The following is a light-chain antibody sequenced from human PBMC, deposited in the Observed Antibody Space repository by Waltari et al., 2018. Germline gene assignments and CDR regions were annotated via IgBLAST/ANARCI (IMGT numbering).Light chain of an antibody. CDR2: GAS. CDR1: QSVSRSN. Sequence: EIVLTQSPGTLSLSPGERATLSGRASQSVSRSNLAWYRQKPGQAPMLLIYGASSRATGIPDRFSGSGSGTDFTLTISRLEPEDFAVYYCQQYGSSPRTFGQGTKLEIK. J-gene: IGKJ2*01. CDR3: QQYGSSPRT. V-gene: IGKV3-20*01.